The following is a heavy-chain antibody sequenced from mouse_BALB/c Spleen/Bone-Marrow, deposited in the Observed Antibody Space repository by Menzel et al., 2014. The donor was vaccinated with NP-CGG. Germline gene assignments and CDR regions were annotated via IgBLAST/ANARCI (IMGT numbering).Heavy chain of an antibody. J-gene: IGHJ4*01. CDR1: GFTFSSYG. V-gene: IGHV5-6*02. CDR2: ISSGGIYT. D-gene: IGHD1-1*02. Sequence: EVKLMESGGDLVKPGGSLKLSCAASGFTFSSYGMSWVHQTPDKRLEWVATISSGGIYTYYPDSVKVRFTISRDNAKNTLYLQMSSLKSKDTAIYYCTRRTGTDYYAMDYWGQGTSVSVSS. CDR3: TRRTGTDYYAMDY.